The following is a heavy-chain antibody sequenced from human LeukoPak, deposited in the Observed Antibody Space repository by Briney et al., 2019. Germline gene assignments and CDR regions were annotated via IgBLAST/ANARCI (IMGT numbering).Heavy chain of an antibody. CDR1: GFHFSSHG. D-gene: IGHD1-26*01. CDR2: IWYDGSNK. J-gene: IGHJ4*02. CDR3: ARDSLFAGAIVGSTRDFDY. V-gene: IGHV3-33*01. Sequence: HPGRSLRLSCAASGFHFSSHGMHWVRQSPGKRLERVVVIWYDGSNKYSVDSVKGRFTISRDNSKSTLYLQMNSLRGEDTAVYYCARDSLFAGAIVGSTRDFDYWGQGTLVIVSS.